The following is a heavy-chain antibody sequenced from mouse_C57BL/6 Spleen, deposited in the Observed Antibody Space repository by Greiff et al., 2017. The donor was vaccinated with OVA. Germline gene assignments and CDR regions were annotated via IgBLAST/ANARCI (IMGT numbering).Heavy chain of an antibody. CDR3: AQRTWTGAWFAY. V-gene: IGHV1-82*01. Sequence: VQLQQSGPELVKPGASVKISCKASGYTFSSSWMNWVNQRPGKGLEWIGRIYPGDGDTNYNGKFKGKATLTADKSASTAYMQLSSLTSEDSAVYYCAQRTWTGAWFAYWGQGTLVTVSA. J-gene: IGHJ3*01. CDR1: GYTFSSSW. CDR2: IYPGDGDT.